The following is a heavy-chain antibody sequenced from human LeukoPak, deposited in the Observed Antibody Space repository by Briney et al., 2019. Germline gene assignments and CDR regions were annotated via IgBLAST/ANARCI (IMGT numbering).Heavy chain of an antibody. CDR1: GSTFTSYY. CDR3: ASSDLTPFDY. D-gene: IGHD2-21*01. CDR2: INPNSGGT. V-gene: IGHV1-2*02. J-gene: IGHJ4*02. Sequence: ASVKVSCKASGSTFTSYYIHWARQAPGQGLEWMGWINPNSGGTNYAQKFQGRVTMTRDTSTSTVYMELSSLRSEDTAVYYCASSDLTPFDYWGQGTLVTVSS.